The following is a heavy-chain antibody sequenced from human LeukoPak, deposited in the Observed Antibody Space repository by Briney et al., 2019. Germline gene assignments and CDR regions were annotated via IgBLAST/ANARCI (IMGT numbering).Heavy chain of an antibody. V-gene: IGHV3-23*01. CDR3: AKLRTQWLSGMIDY. J-gene: IGHJ4*02. CDR1: GFIFSDYV. D-gene: IGHD5-12*01. CDR2: ISGGGGST. Sequence: GGSLRLSRAASGFIFSDYVMSWVRQAPGKGLEWVSGISGGGGSTYYADSVRGRFTISRDTSKNTLYLQMNSLRADDTAVYYCAKLRTQWLSGMIDYLGQGTLVTVSS.